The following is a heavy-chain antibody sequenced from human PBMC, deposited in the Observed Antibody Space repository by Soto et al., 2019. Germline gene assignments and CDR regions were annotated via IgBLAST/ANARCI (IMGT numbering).Heavy chain of an antibody. J-gene: IGHJ6*02. CDR2: IKQDGSEK. V-gene: IGHV3-7*03. CDR3: ARVGYSSSWYHMGYYCYGMDV. Sequence: HPWGSLRLSGAASGFTVSSYWMSWVRQAPGKGLEWVANIKQDGSEKYYVDSVKGRFTISRDNAKNSLYLQMNSLRAEDTAVYYCARVGYSSSWYHMGYYCYGMDVWGQGTTVTVSS. CDR1: GFTVSSYW. D-gene: IGHD6-13*01.